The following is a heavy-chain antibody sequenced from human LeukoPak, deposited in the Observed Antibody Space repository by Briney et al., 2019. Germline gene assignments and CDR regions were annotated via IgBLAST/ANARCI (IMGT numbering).Heavy chain of an antibody. CDR3: ARTPLGMRYSVYERGGY. Sequence: KPGGSLRLSCAASGFTFSSYSMNWVRQAPGKGLEWVSSISSSSSYIYYADSVKGRFTISRDNAKNSLYLQMNSLRAEDTAVYYCARTPLGMRYSVYERGGYWGQGTLVTVSS. J-gene: IGHJ4*02. V-gene: IGHV3-21*01. CDR1: GFTFSSYS. D-gene: IGHD5/OR15-5a*01. CDR2: ISSSSSYI.